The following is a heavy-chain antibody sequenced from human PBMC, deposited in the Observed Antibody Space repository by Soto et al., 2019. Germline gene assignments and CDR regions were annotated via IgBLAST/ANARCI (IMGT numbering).Heavy chain of an antibody. V-gene: IGHV3-30*18. Sequence: PGGSLRLSCAASGFTFSSYGMHWVRQAPGKGLEWVAVMSYDGSNKYYADSVKGRFTISRDNSKNTLYLQMNSLRAEDTAVYYCVKRATGTYFDYWGQGTLVTVSS. CDR3: VKRATGTYFDY. D-gene: IGHD1-1*01. CDR2: MSYDGSNK. CDR1: GFTFSSYG. J-gene: IGHJ4*02.